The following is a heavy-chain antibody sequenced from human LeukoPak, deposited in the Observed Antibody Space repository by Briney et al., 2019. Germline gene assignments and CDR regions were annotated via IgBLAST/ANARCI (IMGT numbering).Heavy chain of an antibody. CDR2: ISAYNGNT. V-gene: IGHV1-18*01. J-gene: IGHJ3*02. CDR3: ARVLLTYYYDSSGSIPYAFDI. D-gene: IGHD3-22*01. CDR1: GYTFTSYG. Sequence: ASVKVSCKAFGYTFTSYGISWVRQAPGQGLEWMGWISAYNGNTNYAQKLQGRVTMTTDTSTSTAYMELRSLRSDDTAVYYCARVLLTYYYDSSGSIPYAFDIWGQGTMVTVSS.